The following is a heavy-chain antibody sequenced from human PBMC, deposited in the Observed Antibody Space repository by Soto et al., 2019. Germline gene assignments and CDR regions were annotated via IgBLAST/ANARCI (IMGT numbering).Heavy chain of an antibody. V-gene: IGHV3-21*01. CDR3: VRGGSNYAS. Sequence: LRLSCAASGFIFSDYEINWVRQAPGKGLEWVSSISSTTNYIYYGDSVKGRFSISRDNAKNSMYLQMDSLRGEDTAVYYCVRGGSNYASWGQGTLVTV. D-gene: IGHD4-4*01. J-gene: IGHJ5*02. CDR1: GFIFSDYE. CDR2: ISSTTNYI.